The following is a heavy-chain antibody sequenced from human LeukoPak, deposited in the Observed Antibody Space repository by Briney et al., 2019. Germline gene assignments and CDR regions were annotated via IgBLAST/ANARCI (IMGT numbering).Heavy chain of an antibody. V-gene: IGHV3-30-3*01. CDR1: GFTFSSYA. Sequence: PGRSLRLSCAASGFTFSSYAMHWVRQAPGKGLEWVAVISYDGSNKYYADSVKGRFTISRDNSKNTLYLQMNSLRAEDTAVYYCARAPTTVTTQWLVSGYYYGMDVWGQGTTVTVSS. J-gene: IGHJ6*02. CDR2: ISYDGSNK. D-gene: IGHD6-19*01. CDR3: ARAPTTVTTQWLVSGYYYGMDV.